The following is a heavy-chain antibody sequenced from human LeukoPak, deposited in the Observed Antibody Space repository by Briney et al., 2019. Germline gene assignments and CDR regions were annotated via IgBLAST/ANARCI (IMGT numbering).Heavy chain of an antibody. CDR1: GFSLSTSGMC. CDR2: IDWDDDK. Sequence: QSGPTLVNPTQTLTLTCTFSGFSLSTSGMCVSWIRQPPGKALEWLARIDWDDDKYYSTSLKTRLTISKDTSKNQVVLTMTNMDPVDTATYYCARIRVAHHISWGTYYYYYMDVWGKGTTVTVSS. V-gene: IGHV2-70*11. D-gene: IGHD7-27*01. J-gene: IGHJ6*03. CDR3: ARIRVAHHISWGTYYYYYMDV.